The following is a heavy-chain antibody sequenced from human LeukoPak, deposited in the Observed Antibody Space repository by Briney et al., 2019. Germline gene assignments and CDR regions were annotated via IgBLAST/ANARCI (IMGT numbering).Heavy chain of an antibody. CDR1: GGSFSGYY. V-gene: IGHV4-34*01. J-gene: IGHJ2*01. D-gene: IGHD5-18*01. CDR2: INHSGST. Sequence: SETLSLTCAVYGGSFSGYYWSWIRQPPGRGLEGIGEINHSGSTNYNPSLKKRGTISVDTSKHHFSLKLPSVTAADPAVYYCARNRYRTGYFDLWGRGTLVTVSS. CDR3: ARNRYRTGYFDL.